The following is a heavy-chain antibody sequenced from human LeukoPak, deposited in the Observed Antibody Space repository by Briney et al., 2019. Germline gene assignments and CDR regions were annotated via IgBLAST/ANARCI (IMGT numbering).Heavy chain of an antibody. CDR3: ARAESMVLYFLY. D-gene: IGHD3-10*01. J-gene: IGHJ1*01. CDR1: GYTFTDFG. V-gene: IGHV1-18*01. CDR2: VSTYNGDT. Sequence: GASVKVSCKASGYTFTDFGFIWVRQAPGQGLEWMGWVSTYNGDTDYAKKFQDRVTMTTESSTQTTFMELRNLRSDDTAVYYCARAESMVLYFLYWGQGTLVSVSS.